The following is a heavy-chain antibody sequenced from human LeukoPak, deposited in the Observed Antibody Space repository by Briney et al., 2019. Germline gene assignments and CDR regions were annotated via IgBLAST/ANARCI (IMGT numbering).Heavy chain of an antibody. J-gene: IGHJ4*02. CDR1: GYTFTGYY. D-gene: IGHD1-26*01. CDR2: INPNSGGT. CDR3: AGSKAETLLDFDY. Sequence: ASVKVSCKASGYTFTGYYMHWVRQAPGQGLEWMGRINPNSGGTNYAQKFQGRVTMTRDTSISTAYMELSRLRSDDTAVYYCAGSKAETLLDFDYWGQGTLVTVSS. V-gene: IGHV1-2*06.